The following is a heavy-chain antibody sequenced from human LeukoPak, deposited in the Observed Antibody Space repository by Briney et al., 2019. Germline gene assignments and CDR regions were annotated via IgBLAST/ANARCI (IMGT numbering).Heavy chain of an antibody. V-gene: IGHV3-23*01. CDR2: IYNSGAKI. J-gene: IGHJ4*02. Sequence: GGSLRLSCAVSGLTFSTYSMTWVRQGPGKGLEWVSSIYNSGAKIFYADSVKGRFTISRDNSKNMLYQQMNSLRVEDTAVYYCAKDVAPDSGWDLDYWGQGTLVTVSS. CDR1: GLTFSTYS. D-gene: IGHD6-19*01. CDR3: AKDVAPDSGWDLDY.